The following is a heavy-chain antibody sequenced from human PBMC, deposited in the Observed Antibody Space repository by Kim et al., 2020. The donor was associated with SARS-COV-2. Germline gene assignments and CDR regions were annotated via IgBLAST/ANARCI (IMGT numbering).Heavy chain of an antibody. CDR1: GFTFSSYA. V-gene: IGHV3-30*04. J-gene: IGHJ4*02. CDR3: AREPHYYDSSGYYYGRYFDY. CDR2: ISYDGSNK. D-gene: IGHD3-22*01. Sequence: GGSLRLSCAASGFTFSSYAMHWVRQAPGKGLEWVAVISYDGSNKYYADSVKGRFTISRDNSKNTLYLQMNSLRAEDTAVYYCAREPHYYDSSGYYYGRYFDYWGQGTLVTVSS.